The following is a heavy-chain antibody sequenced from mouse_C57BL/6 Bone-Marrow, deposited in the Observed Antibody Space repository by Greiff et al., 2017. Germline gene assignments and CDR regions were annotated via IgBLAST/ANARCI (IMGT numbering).Heavy chain of an antibody. Sequence: QVQLQQPGAELVKPGASVKMSCKASGYTFTSYWITWVKQRPGQGLEWIGDIYPGSGSTNYNEKFKSKATLTVDKSSSTAYMQLSSLTSEDSAVYYCARMPYGSSYCYFDYWGQGTTLTVSS. V-gene: IGHV1-55*01. CDR3: ARMPYGSSYCYFDY. J-gene: IGHJ2*01. D-gene: IGHD1-1*01. CDR2: IYPGSGST. CDR1: GYTFTSYW.